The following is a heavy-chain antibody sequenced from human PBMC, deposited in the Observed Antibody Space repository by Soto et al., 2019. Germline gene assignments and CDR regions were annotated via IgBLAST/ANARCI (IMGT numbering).Heavy chain of an antibody. CDR2: VHRSGST. D-gene: IGHD6-19*01. Sequence: LSLTCAVSGGSISSGNWWSWVRQPPGKGLDWIGEVHRSGSTNYNPSLKSRVTISVDESKSQFSLKLSSVTAADTAVYYCARLDNSDWSKGYYFDYWGQGTLVTVSS. CDR3: ARLDNSDWSKGYYFDY. CDR1: GGSISSGNW. V-gene: IGHV4-4*02. J-gene: IGHJ4*02.